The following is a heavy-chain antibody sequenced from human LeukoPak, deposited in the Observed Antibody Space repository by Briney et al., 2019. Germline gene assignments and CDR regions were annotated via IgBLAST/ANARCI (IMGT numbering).Heavy chain of an antibody. V-gene: IGHV3-23*01. CDR2: ISGSGGST. D-gene: IGHD3-3*01. Sequence: GGSLRLSCAASGFTFSGFAMTWVRQAPGKGLEWVSTISGSGGSTYYADSVKGRFTISRDNSKNTLYLQMNSLRPEDTCVYYCAKDATAFDFWSGYYPENWGQGTLVIVSS. CDR3: AKDATAFDFWSGYYPEN. J-gene: IGHJ4*02. CDR1: GFTFSGFA.